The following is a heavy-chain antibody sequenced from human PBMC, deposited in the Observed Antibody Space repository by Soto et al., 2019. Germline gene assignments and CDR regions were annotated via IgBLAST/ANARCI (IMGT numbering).Heavy chain of an antibody. CDR3: ARDNPNWRRKSYYYYGMDV. J-gene: IGHJ6*02. CDR1: GGTFSSYA. D-gene: IGHD7-27*01. V-gene: IGHV1-69*13. Sequence: GASVKVSCKASGGTFSSYAISWVRQAPGQGLEWMGGIIPIFGTANYAQKFQGRVTITADESTSTAYMELSSLRSEDTAVYYCARDNPNWRRKSYYYYGMDVWGQGTTVTVSS. CDR2: IIPIFGTA.